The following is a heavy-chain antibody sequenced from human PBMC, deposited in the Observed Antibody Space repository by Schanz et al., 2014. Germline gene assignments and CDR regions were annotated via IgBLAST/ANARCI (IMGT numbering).Heavy chain of an antibody. CDR1: GFTFSAYA. CDR2: ISASGGTT. D-gene: IGHD6-19*01. CDR3: AASSGWHPSTDY. J-gene: IGHJ4*02. V-gene: IGHV3-23*01. Sequence: EVQLLESGGGLVQPGGSLRLSCAASGFTFSAYAMTWVRQIPGKGLEWVSAISASGGTTYYADSVKGRFTISRDNSKSTLYVEMNSLRVEDTAVYYCAASSGWHPSTDYWGQGTLVTVSS.